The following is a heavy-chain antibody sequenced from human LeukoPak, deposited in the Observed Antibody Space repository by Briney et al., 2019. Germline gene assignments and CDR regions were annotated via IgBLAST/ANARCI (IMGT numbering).Heavy chain of an antibody. CDR3: ARDQKGIAARYHGMDV. CDR1: GFTFSSYA. D-gene: IGHD6-25*01. Sequence: GGSLRLSCAASGFTFSSYATHWVRQAPGKGLEWVAVISYDGSNKYYADSVKGRFTISRDNSKNTLYLQMNSLRAEDTAVYYCARDQKGIAARYHGMDVWGQGTTVTVSS. CDR2: ISYDGSNK. V-gene: IGHV3-30-3*01. J-gene: IGHJ6*02.